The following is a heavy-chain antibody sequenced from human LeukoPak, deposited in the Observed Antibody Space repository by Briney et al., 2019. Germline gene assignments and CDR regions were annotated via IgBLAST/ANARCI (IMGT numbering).Heavy chain of an antibody. Sequence: EGSLRLSCAASGFTFSSYAMHWVRQAPGKGLEWVAVISYDGSNKYYADSVKGRFTISRDNSKNTLYLQMNSLRAEDTAVYYCARGINYDSSGADYWGQGTLVTVSS. CDR2: ISYDGSNK. J-gene: IGHJ4*02. CDR3: ARGINYDSSGADY. V-gene: IGHV3-30-3*01. CDR1: GFTFSSYA. D-gene: IGHD3-22*01.